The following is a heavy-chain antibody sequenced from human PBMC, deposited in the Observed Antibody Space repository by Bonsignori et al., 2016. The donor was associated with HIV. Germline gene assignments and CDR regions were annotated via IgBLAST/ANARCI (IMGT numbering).Heavy chain of an antibody. CDR3: ARDEAEVIPAAHRRTVSYFYYYYLDV. CDR1: GIAFNNSA. J-gene: IGHJ6*03. Sequence: GGSLRLSCTVSGIAFNNSAMSWVRQAPGKGLEWVSTLSGSGGDTYYADSVRGRFTISRDTSNNTLLLRMDSLSAEDTAIYYCARDEAEVIPAAHRRTVSYFYYYYLDVWGKGTTVTVSS. D-gene: IGHD2-15*01. V-gene: IGHV3-23*01. CDR2: LSGSGGDT.